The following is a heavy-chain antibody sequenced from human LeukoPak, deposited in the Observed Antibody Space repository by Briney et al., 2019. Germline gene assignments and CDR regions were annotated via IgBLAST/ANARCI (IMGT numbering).Heavy chain of an antibody. CDR3: ARATSYYGDYESYWYFDL. Sequence: KPSETLSLTCTVSGGSISSGDYYWSWIRQPPGKGLEWIGYIYYSGSTYYNPSLKSRVTKSVDTSKNQFSLKLSSVTAADTAVYYCARATSYYGDYESYWYFDLWGRGTLVTVSS. D-gene: IGHD4-17*01. CDR2: IYYSGST. CDR1: GGSISSGDYY. V-gene: IGHV4-30-4*01. J-gene: IGHJ2*01.